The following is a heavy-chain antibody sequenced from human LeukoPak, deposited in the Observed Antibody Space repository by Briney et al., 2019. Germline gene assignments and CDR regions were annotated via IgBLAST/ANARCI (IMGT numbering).Heavy chain of an antibody. CDR1: GFTFSSYA. CDR3: ARDPYSGHYGNDYYYYMDV. Sequence: GGSLRLSCAASGFTFSSYAMNWVRQAPGKRLEWVSSITSSSSYAFYADSVKGRFTISRDNAKSSLYLQMNNLRAEDTAVYYCARDPYSGHYGNDYYYYMDVWGKGTTVTISS. J-gene: IGHJ6*03. D-gene: IGHD5-12*01. V-gene: IGHV3-21*01. CDR2: ITSSSSYA.